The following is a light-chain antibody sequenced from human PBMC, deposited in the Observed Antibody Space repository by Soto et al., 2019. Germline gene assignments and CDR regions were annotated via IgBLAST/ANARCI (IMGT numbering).Light chain of an antibody. V-gene: IGLV8-61*01. CDR3: VLYIGSGFVV. J-gene: IGLJ3*02. CDR1: SGSVSTTYY. Sequence: QAVVTQEPSFSVSPGGTVTLTCGLSSGSVSTTYYPSWYQQTPGQAPRTLIYSTNTRSSGVPDRFSGSILGNKAALAITGAQADDESGSYCVLYIGSGFVVFGGGTKLTVL. CDR2: STN.